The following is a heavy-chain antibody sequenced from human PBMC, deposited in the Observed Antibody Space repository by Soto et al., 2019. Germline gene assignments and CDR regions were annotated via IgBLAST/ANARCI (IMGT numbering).Heavy chain of an antibody. CDR1: GFTFSSYA. Sequence: GGSLRLSCAASGFTFSSYAMSWVRQAPGKGLEWVSAISGSGGSTYYADSVKGRFTISRDNSKNTLYLQMNSLRAEDTAVYYCAKVLLDYDSSGYYYGPPAGIWGQGTMVTVSS. J-gene: IGHJ3*02. CDR3: AKVLLDYDSSGYYYGPPAGI. D-gene: IGHD3-22*01. V-gene: IGHV3-23*01. CDR2: ISGSGGST.